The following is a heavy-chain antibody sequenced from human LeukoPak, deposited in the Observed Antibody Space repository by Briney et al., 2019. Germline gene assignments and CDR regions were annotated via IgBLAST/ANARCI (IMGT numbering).Heavy chain of an antibody. V-gene: IGHV1-2*02. CDR3: AREDYYDSSGYYYRAYNRWGFEY. CDR2: INPNSGGT. Sequence: ASVKVSCKASGYTFTGYYMHWVRQAPGQGLEWMGWINPNSGGTNYAQKFQGRVTMTRDTSISTASMELSGLRSDDTAVYYCAREDYYDSSGYYYRAYNRWGFEYWGQGTLVTVSS. D-gene: IGHD3-22*01. CDR1: GYTFTGYY. J-gene: IGHJ4*02.